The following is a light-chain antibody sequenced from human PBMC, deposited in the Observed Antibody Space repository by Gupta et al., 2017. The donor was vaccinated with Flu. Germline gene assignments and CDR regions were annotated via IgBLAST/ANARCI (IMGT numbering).Light chain of an antibody. J-gene: IGKJ1*01. CDR3: MQDLLTWT. CDR1: QSLLHGNGYNS. Sequence: DIVMTQSPLSLPVTPGEPASISCRSSQSLLHGNGYNSLDWYLQKPGQSPQLLIYWGSNRAYGVPDRFSGSGSGKDFTRKSSRGEAEDVGVYYGMQDLLTWTFGQGTKLEIK. CDR2: WGS. V-gene: IGKV2-28*01.